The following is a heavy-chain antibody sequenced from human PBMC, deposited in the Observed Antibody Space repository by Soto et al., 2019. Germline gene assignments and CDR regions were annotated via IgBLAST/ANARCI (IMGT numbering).Heavy chain of an antibody. CDR2: IYYSGST. V-gene: IGHV4-31*03. CDR1: GGSISSGGYY. D-gene: IGHD3-9*01. J-gene: IGHJ6*02. CDR3: AIERAGRYGYYYYYGMDV. Sequence: SETLSLTCTVSGGSISSGGYYWSWIRQHPGRGLEWIGYIYYSGSTYYNPSLKSRVTISVDTSKNQFSPKLSSVTAADTAVYYCAIERAGRYGYYYYYGMDVWGQGTTVTVYS.